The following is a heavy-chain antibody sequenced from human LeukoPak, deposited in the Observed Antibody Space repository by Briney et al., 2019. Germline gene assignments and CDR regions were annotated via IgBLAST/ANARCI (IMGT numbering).Heavy chain of an antibody. CDR2: TSGSGGST. D-gene: IGHD2-2*01. CDR1: GFTFSSYV. J-gene: IGHJ4*02. Sequence: GGSLRLSCAASGFTFSSYVMNWVRQAPGKGLEWVSATSGSGGSTYYADSVKGRFTVSRDNSKNTLSMQMNSLRAEDTAVYYCAKAYCTRTTCLSPDYWGQGTLVTVSS. CDR3: AKAYCTRTTCLSPDY. V-gene: IGHV3-23*01.